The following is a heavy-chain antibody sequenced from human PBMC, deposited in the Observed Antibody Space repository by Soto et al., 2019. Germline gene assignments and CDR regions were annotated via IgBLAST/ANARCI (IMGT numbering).Heavy chain of an antibody. CDR3: TSHAPEDMIRK. CDR1: GFTFIGSS. V-gene: IGHV3-73*02. D-gene: IGHD2-15*01. J-gene: IGHJ4*02. Sequence: EVQLVESGGGLVQPGGSLKLSCVASGFTFIGSSMHWVRQASGKGLEWVGRIRNKANSYATAYAASVKGRFTISRDDSNNTAYLQMNSLKTEDTAVYYCTSHAPEDMIRKWGQGTLVTVSS. CDR2: IRNKANSYAT.